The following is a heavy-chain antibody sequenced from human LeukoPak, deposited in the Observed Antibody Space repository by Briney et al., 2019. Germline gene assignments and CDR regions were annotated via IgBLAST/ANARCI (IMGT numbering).Heavy chain of an antibody. D-gene: IGHD1-26*01. J-gene: IGHJ4*02. CDR3: ARDVSGDYFDY. V-gene: IGHV3-48*03. Sequence: GGSLRLSCAASGFTFSSYEMNWVRQAPGKGLEWVSYISSSGSTIYYADSVKGRFTISRDNAKNSLYLQMNSLRAEGTAVYYCARDVSGDYFDYWGQGTLVTVSS. CDR2: ISSSGSTI. CDR1: GFTFSSYE.